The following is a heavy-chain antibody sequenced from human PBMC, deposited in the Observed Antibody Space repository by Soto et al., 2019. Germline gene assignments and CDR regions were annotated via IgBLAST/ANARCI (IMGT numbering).Heavy chain of an antibody. D-gene: IGHD2-15*01. CDR1: GYTFTSYD. Sequence: ASVKVSCKASGYTFTSYDINWVRQATGQGLEWMGWMNPNSGNTGYAQKFQGRVTMIRNTSISTAYMELSSLRSEDTAVYYCARGLGVVAATPYYYWGQGTLVTVSS. J-gene: IGHJ4*02. CDR2: MNPNSGNT. CDR3: ARGLGVVAATPYYY. V-gene: IGHV1-8*01.